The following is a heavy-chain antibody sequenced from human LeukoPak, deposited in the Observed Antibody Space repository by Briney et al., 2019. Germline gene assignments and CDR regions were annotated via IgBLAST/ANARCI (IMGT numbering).Heavy chain of an antibody. V-gene: IGHV4-4*02. D-gene: IGHD2-15*01. CDR1: GGSISSSNW. CDR2: IYHSGST. Sequence: SETLSLTCAVSGGSISSSNWWSWVRQPPGKGLEWIGEIYHSGSTNYNPSLKSRVTISVDKSKNQFSLKLSSVTAADTAVYYCARGRRKTIYCSGGSCYSLDYWGQGTLVTVSS. J-gene: IGHJ4*02. CDR3: ARGRRKTIYCSGGSCYSLDY.